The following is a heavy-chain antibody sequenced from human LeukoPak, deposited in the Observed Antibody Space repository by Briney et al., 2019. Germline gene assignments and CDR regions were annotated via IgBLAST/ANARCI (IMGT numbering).Heavy chain of an antibody. CDR1: GYTLTGYY. V-gene: IGHV1-2*02. CDR2: INPDSGGT. Sequence: ASRKVCCKPSGYTLTGYYIHWVRQAPGQGLEGMGWINPDSGGTNYAQKFQGRVTMTRDTSIRTAYMELSRLRSADTAVYYCARVLFYSSGNTSNRVDYWGQGTLVTVSS. D-gene: IGHD6-19*01. CDR3: ARVLFYSSGNTSNRVDY. J-gene: IGHJ4*02.